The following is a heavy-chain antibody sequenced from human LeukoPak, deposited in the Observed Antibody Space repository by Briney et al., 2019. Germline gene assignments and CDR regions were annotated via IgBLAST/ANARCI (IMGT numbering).Heavy chain of an antibody. CDR2: ISYDGSNK. Sequence: QPGRSLRLSCAASGFTFSSYGMHWVRQAPGKGLEWVAVISYDGSNKYYADSVKGRFTISRDNSKNTLYLQMNSLRAEDTAVYYFAKESRGRAFDIWGQGTTVTVSS. J-gene: IGHJ3*02. CDR1: GFTFSSYG. V-gene: IGHV3-30*18. D-gene: IGHD3-16*01. CDR3: AKESRGRAFDI.